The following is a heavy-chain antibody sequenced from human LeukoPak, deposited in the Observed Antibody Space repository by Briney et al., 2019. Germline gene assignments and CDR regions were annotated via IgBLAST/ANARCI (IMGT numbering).Heavy chain of an antibody. J-gene: IGHJ4*02. D-gene: IGHD6-13*01. CDR1: GGSFSGYY. CDR2: INHSGST. Sequence: SETLSLTCAVYGGSFSGYYWCWIRQPPGKGLEWIGEINHSGSTNYNPSLKSRVTISVDTSKNQFSLKLSSVTAADTAVYYCARDLAAAQAGGFDYWGQGTLVTVSS. V-gene: IGHV4-34*01. CDR3: ARDLAAAQAGGFDY.